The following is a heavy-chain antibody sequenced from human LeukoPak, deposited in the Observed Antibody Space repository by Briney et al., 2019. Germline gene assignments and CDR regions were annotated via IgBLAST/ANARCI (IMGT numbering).Heavy chain of an antibody. Sequence: ASVKVSCKASGYTFTSYGISWVRQAPGQGLEWMGWISAYNGNTNYAQKLQGRVTITADESTSTAYMELSSLRSEDTAVYYCARAGPNQHLDYWGQGTLVTVSS. CDR1: GYTFTSYG. CDR2: ISAYNGNT. CDR3: ARAGPNQHLDY. D-gene: IGHD4/OR15-4a*01. J-gene: IGHJ4*02. V-gene: IGHV1-18*01.